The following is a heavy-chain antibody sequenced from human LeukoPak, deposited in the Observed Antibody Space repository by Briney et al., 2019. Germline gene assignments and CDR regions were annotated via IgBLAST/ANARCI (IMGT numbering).Heavy chain of an antibody. CDR2: IRHDGSNK. V-gene: IGHV3-30*02. Sequence: GGSLRLSCAASGFPFSSYAMHWVRQAPGKGLEWVAFIRHDGSNKYHSNSVQGRFTISRDNSRNTLYLQLNSLRPEDTAVYYCTKVRLLGALDDASDVWGQGTMVTVSS. J-gene: IGHJ3*01. CDR3: TKVRLLGALDDASDV. CDR1: GFPFSSYA. D-gene: IGHD7-27*01.